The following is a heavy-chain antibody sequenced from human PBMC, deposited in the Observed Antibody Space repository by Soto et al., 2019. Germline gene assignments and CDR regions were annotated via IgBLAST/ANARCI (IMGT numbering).Heavy chain of an antibody. J-gene: IGHJ4*02. CDR3: TTVKEDFWSGYYSSRNIRVDY. V-gene: IGHV3-73*01. CDR1: GFTFSGSA. Sequence: GGSLRLSCAASGFTFSGSAMHWVRQASGKGLEWVGRIRSKANSYATAYAASVKGRFTISRDDSKTTAYLQMNSLKTEDTAVYYCTTVKEDFWSGYYSSRNIRVDYWGQGTLVTVSS. CDR2: IRSKANSYAT. D-gene: IGHD3-3*01.